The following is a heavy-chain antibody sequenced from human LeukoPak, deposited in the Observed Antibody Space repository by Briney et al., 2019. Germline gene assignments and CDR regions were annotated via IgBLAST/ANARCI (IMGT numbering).Heavy chain of an antibody. Sequence: ASVKVSCKASGYTFTGYYMHWVRQAPGQGLEWMGWINPNSGGTNYAQKLQGRVTMTTDTSTSTAYMELRSLRSDDTAVYYCASGGYYGSGTLYGTMPYGMDVWGQGTTVTVSS. J-gene: IGHJ6*02. CDR1: GYTFTGYY. CDR2: INPNSGGT. V-gene: IGHV1-2*02. CDR3: ASGGYYGSGTLYGTMPYGMDV. D-gene: IGHD3-10*01.